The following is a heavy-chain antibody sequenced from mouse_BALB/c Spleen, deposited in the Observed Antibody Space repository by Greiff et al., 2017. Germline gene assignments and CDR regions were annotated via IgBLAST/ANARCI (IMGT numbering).Heavy chain of an antibody. V-gene: IGHV6-6*02. CDR1: GFTFSNYW. CDR3: TRLRYFDV. CDR2: IRLKSNNYAT. J-gene: IGHJ1*01. Sequence: EVKVEESGGGLVQPGGSMKLSCVASGFTFSNYWMNWVRQSPEKGLEWVAEIRLKSNNYATHYAESVKGRFTISRDDSKSSVYLQMNNLRAEDTGIYYCTRLRYFDVWGAGTTVTVSS.